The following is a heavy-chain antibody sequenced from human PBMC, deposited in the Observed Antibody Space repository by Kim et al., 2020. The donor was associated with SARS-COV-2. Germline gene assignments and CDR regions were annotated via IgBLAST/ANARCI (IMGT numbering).Heavy chain of an antibody. V-gene: IGHV3-30*02. CDR2: K. D-gene: IGHD6-19*01. Sequence: KYYADSVKGRFTISRDNSKNTLYLQMNSLRAEDTAVYYCAKVAVAGHFDYWGQGTLVTVSS. J-gene: IGHJ4*02. CDR3: AKVAVAGHFDY.